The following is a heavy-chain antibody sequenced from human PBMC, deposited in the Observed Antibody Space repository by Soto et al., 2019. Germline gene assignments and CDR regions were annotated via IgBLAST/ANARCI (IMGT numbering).Heavy chain of an antibody. CDR1: GFSLSTSGVG. J-gene: IGHJ4*02. Sequence: SGPTLVNPTQTLTLTCTFSGFSLSTSGVGVGWIRQPPGKALEWLALIYWDDDKRYSPSLKSRLTITKDTSKNQVVLTMTNMDPVDTATYYFAHGSYYYGSGSYRLSGYFDYWGQGTLVTVSS. CDR3: AHGSYYYGSGSYRLSGYFDY. D-gene: IGHD3-10*01. V-gene: IGHV2-5*02. CDR2: IYWDDDK.